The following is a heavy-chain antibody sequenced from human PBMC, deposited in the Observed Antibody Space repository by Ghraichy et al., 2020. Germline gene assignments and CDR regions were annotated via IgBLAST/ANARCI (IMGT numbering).Heavy chain of an antibody. CDR2: IYHSGST. V-gene: IGHV4-38-2*02. J-gene: IGHJ4*02. CDR3: ARVASSSGWYFFDY. CDR1: GYSISSGYY. Sequence: TLSLTCTVSGYSISSGYYWGWIRQSPGKGLEWIGSIYHSGSTYYNPSLKSRVTISVDTSKNQFSLKLSSVTAADTAVYYCARVASSSGWYFFDYWGQGTLVTVSS. D-gene: IGHD6-19*01.